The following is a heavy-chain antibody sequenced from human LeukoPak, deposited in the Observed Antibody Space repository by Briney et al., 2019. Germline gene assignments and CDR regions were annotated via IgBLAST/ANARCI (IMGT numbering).Heavy chain of an antibody. J-gene: IGHJ6*03. Sequence: GGSLRLSCAASGFTVSSNYMNWVRQAPGKGLEWVSVIYSGGSTYYADSVKGRFTISRDNSKNSLYLQMNSLRTEDTALYYCAKEGSTGDFYMDVWGKGTTVTVSS. CDR3: AKEGSTGDFYMDV. D-gene: IGHD2-2*01. V-gene: IGHV3-53*05. CDR1: GFTVSSNY. CDR2: IYSGGST.